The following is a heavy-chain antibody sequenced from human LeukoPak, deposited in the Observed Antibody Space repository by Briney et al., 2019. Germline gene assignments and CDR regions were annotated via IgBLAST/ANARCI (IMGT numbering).Heavy chain of an antibody. CDR2: IWYDGSNK. Sequence: GGSLRLSCAASGFTFSSYGMHWVRQAPGKGLEWVAVIWYDGSNKYYADSVKGRFTISRDNSKNTLYLQMNSLRAEDTAVYYCAKDNQLGSSSSWYEVFDYHLDVWGKGTTVTVSS. CDR1: GFTFSSYG. CDR3: AKDNQLGSSSSWYEVFDYHLDV. V-gene: IGHV3-33*06. J-gene: IGHJ6*03. D-gene: IGHD6-13*01.